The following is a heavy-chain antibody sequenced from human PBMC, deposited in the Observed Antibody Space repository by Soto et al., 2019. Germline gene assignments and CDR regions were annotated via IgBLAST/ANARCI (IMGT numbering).Heavy chain of an antibody. CDR2: IHYTGST. V-gene: IGHV4-39*01. CDR3: ARRECSGGTCSFDP. D-gene: IGHD2-15*01. J-gene: IGHJ5*02. Sequence: SETLSLTCTVSGDSISSSNYYRASIRQPPGKGLEWIGSIHYTGSTYYNPSLKSRVTISVDTSKNQFSLKLTSVSAADTAVYYCARRECSGGTCSFDPWGQGTLVTVSS. CDR1: GDSISSSNYY.